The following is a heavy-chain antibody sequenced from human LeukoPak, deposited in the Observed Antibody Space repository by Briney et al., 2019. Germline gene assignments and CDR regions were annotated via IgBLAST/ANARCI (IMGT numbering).Heavy chain of an antibody. D-gene: IGHD2-15*01. CDR3: ARDPFVCSGGSCYSQQLYWYFDL. Sequence: PGGSLRLSCAASGFTFSSYWMHWVRQAPGKGLVWVSRINSDGCSTSYADSVKGRFTISRDNAKNTLYLQMNSLRAEDTAVYYCARDPFVCSGGSCYSQQLYWYFDLWGRGTLVTVSS. J-gene: IGHJ2*01. V-gene: IGHV3-74*01. CDR2: INSDGCST. CDR1: GFTFSSYW.